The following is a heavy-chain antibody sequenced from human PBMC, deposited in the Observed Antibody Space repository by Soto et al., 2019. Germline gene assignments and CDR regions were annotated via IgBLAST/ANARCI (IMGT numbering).Heavy chain of an antibody. CDR1: GYTFISNV. J-gene: IGHJ4*02. V-gene: IGHV1-3*01. Sequence: QVQLVQSGAEVKKPGASVKVSCKASGYTFISNVIHWVRQAPGQRPEWMGWINAGNGNTKYSQKFQGRVTITRDASATTAYREMSSLNSEDTAVYYCARGGYSGSYYRFDYWGQGTLVTVSS. D-gene: IGHD1-26*01. CDR3: ARGGYSGSYYRFDY. CDR2: INAGNGNT.